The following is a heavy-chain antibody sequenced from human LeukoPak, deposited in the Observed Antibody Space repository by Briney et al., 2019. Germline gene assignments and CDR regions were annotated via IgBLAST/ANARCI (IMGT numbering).Heavy chain of an antibody. CDR3: AQGSCWGYDSSGYRNYFDY. CDR2: ISGSGGST. Sequence: GGSLRLSCAASGFTFSSYAMSWVRQAPGKGLEWVSAISGSGGSTYYADSVKGRFTISRDNSKNTLYLQMNSLRAEDTAVYYCAQGSCWGYDSSGYRNYFDYWGQGTLVTVPS. CDR1: GFTFSSYA. D-gene: IGHD3-22*01. J-gene: IGHJ4*02. V-gene: IGHV3-23*01.